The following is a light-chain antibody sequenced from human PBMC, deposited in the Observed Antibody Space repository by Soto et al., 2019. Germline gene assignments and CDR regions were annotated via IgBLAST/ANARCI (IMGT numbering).Light chain of an antibody. CDR1: QSVSSSY. CDR2: GAS. V-gene: IGKV3-20*01. J-gene: IGKJ5*01. CDR3: QQYSKWPIT. Sequence: EIVLTQSPGTLSLSPGERATLSCRASQSVSSSYLAWYQQKPGQAPRLLIYGASSRATGIPDRFSGSGSGTDFTLTISSLLSEDFAVYYCQQYSKWPITFGQGTRLEIK.